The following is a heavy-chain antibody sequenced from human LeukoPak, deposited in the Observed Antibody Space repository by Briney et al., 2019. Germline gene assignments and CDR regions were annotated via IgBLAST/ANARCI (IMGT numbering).Heavy chain of an antibody. J-gene: IGHJ4*02. Sequence: SETLSLTCTVSGGSISSSSYYWGWIRQPPGKGLEWIGSIYYSGSTNYNPSLKSRVTMSVDTSKNLFSLKLSSVTAADTAVYYCARDRYYYDSSGYYQLDYWGQGTLVTVSS. CDR1: GGSISSSSYY. CDR2: IYYSGST. D-gene: IGHD3-22*01. V-gene: IGHV4-39*07. CDR3: ARDRYYYDSSGYYQLDY.